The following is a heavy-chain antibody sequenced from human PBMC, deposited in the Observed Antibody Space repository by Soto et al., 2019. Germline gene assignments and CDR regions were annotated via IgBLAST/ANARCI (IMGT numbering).Heavy chain of an antibody. CDR3: TRVPNDFWSGYPFDP. CDR2: INPNSGGT. D-gene: IGHD3-3*01. Sequence: ASVKVSCKASGYTFTGYYMHWVRQAPGQGLEWMGWINPNSGGTNYAQKFQGRVTMTRDTSIITAYMELSRLRSDDKAGYYRTRVPNDFWSGYPFDPWGQGTLVTVSS. J-gene: IGHJ5*02. V-gene: IGHV1-2*02. CDR1: GYTFTGYY.